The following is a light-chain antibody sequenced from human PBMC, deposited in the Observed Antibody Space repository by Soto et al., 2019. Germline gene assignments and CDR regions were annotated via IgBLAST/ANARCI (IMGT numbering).Light chain of an antibody. CDR3: CSYAGSSTFVV. Sequence: SVLTQPASVSGSPGRPITISCTGTSSDVGSYNLVSWYQQHPGKAPKLMIYEVSKRPSGVSNRFSGSKSGNTASLTISGLQAEDEADYYCCSYAGSSTFVVFGGGTKVTVL. J-gene: IGLJ2*01. CDR2: EVS. CDR1: SSDVGSYNL. V-gene: IGLV2-23*02.